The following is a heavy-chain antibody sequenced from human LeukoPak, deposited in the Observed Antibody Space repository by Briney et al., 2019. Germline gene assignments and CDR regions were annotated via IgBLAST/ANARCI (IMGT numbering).Heavy chain of an antibody. D-gene: IGHD1-26*01. CDR2: ISSSSSPI. CDR1: GFTFSSYS. CDR3: ARGSGSQSLGFDS. J-gene: IGHJ4*02. Sequence: HGVSLRLSCAASGFTFSSYSMNWVRQAPGKGLEWVSYISSSSSPIYYTDSVKGRFTISRDNAKNSLYLQMNSLRAEDTAMYFCARGSGSQSLGFDSWGQGTLVTVSS. V-gene: IGHV3-48*01.